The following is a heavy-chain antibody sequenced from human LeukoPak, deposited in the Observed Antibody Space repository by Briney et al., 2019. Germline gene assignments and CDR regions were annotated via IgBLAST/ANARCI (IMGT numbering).Heavy chain of an antibody. J-gene: IGHJ4*02. V-gene: IGHV3-7*04. CDR2: INQDASDI. D-gene: IGHD3-22*01. Sequence: PGGSLRLSCAASGFSFSDFWMTWVRQAPGKGLEWVANINQDASDIQYVDSLKGRFTISRDNSKNSLYLQMNSLRAADTAVYYCARGPDYYDSTYYFDYWGQGTLVTVSS. CDR1: GFSFSDFW. CDR3: ARGPDYYDSTYYFDY.